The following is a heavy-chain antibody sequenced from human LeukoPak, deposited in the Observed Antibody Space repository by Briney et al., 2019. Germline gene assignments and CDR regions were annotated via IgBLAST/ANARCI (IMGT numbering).Heavy chain of an antibody. D-gene: IGHD3-22*01. Sequence: SVKVSCKASGGTFSSYAISWVRQAPGQGLEWMGRIIPILGIANYAQKFQGRVTITADKSTSTAYMELSSLRSEDTAVYYCARDRYGYYDSSGYYYRDFDYWGQGTLVTVSS. CDR1: GGTFSSYA. J-gene: IGHJ4*02. CDR2: IIPILGIA. CDR3: ARDRYGYYDSSGYYYRDFDY. V-gene: IGHV1-69*04.